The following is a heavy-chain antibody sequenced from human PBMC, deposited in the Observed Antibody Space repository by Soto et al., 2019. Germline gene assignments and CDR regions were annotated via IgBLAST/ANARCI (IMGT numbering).Heavy chain of an antibody. D-gene: IGHD4-4*01. Sequence: QVQLVQSGAEVKKPGSSVKVSCKASGGVFASYAFSWVRQAPGQGLEWVGGIIPLFDKTNYAQKFQGRVTITADESTSTAYMELSGLRSEDTAVYFCARDQSPWSSTYYGVYHYYGMDVW. J-gene: IGHJ6*01. CDR2: IIPLFDKT. V-gene: IGHV1-69*01. CDR1: GGVFASYA. CDR3: ARDQSPWSSTYYGVYHYYGMDV.